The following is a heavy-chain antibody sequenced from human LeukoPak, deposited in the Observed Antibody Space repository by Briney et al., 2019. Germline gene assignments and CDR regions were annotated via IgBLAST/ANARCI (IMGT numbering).Heavy chain of an antibody. Sequence: SETLSLTCAVYGGSYSGYYWSWIRQRPGKGLEWIGEINHSGSTNYNPSLKSRVTISVDTSKNQFSLKLSSVTAADTAVYYCARHGYYYDSSGYPPAFDIWGQGTMVTVSS. J-gene: IGHJ3*02. CDR2: INHSGST. V-gene: IGHV4-34*01. CDR3: ARHGYYYDSSGYPPAFDI. D-gene: IGHD3-22*01. CDR1: GGSYSGYY.